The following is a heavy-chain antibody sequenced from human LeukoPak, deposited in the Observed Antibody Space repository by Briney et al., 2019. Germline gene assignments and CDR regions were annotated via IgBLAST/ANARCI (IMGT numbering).Heavy chain of an antibody. J-gene: IGHJ6*03. CDR3: ARDASYDFWSGYYLYYMDV. V-gene: IGHV3-7*01. Sequence: GGSLRLSCAASGFTFSSYWMSWVRQAPGKGLEWVANIKQDGSEKYYVDSVKGRFTISRDNAKNSLYLQMNSLRAEDTAVYYCARDASYDFWSGYYLYYMDVWGKGTTVTVSS. CDR1: GFTFSSYW. D-gene: IGHD3-3*01. CDR2: IKQDGSEK.